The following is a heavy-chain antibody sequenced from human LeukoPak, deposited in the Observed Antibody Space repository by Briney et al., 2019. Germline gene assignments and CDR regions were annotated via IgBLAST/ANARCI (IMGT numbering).Heavy chain of an antibody. J-gene: IGHJ4*02. Sequence: GGSLRLSCAASGFTFSSYSMNWVRQAPGKGLGWVSYISSSSSTIYYADSVKGRFTISRDNAKNSLYLQMNSLRAEDTAVYYCARAELELPRVIDYWGQGTLVTVSS. CDR3: ARAELELPRVIDY. CDR1: GFTFSSYS. D-gene: IGHD1-7*01. CDR2: ISSSSSTI. V-gene: IGHV3-48*04.